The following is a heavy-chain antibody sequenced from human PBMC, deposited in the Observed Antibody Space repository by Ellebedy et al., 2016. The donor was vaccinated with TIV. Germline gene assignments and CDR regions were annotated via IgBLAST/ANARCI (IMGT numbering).Heavy chain of an antibody. CDR2: IWYDGSNK. D-gene: IGHD1-26*01. CDR3: ARDLQLPFRVGYFDY. Sequence: GGSLRLSCAASGFTFSSYGMHWVRQAPGKGLEWVAVIWYDGSNKYYADSVKGRFTISRDNSKNTLYLQMNSLRAEDTAVYYCARDLQLPFRVGYFDYWGQGTLVTVSS. J-gene: IGHJ4*02. V-gene: IGHV3-33*01. CDR1: GFTFSSYG.